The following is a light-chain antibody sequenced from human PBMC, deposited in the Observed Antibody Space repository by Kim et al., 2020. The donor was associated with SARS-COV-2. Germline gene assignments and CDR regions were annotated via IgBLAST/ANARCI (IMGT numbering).Light chain of an antibody. J-gene: IGKJ2*03. CDR2: DAS. CDR3: QQYNTYLYS. V-gene: IGKV1-5*01. CDR1: QSISSW. Sequence: SESVRDSVTITRRARQSISSWLAWYQQKPGKAPKLLIFDASNLQNGVPSRFSGSGSGTEFTLTISSLQPDDFATYYCQQYNTYLYSFGQGTKLEI.